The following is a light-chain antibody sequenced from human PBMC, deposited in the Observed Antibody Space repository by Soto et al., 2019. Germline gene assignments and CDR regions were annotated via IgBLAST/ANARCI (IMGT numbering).Light chain of an antibody. Sequence: DIQMTQSPSSLSASIGDRVTITCRSSQTISRYLNWYQQRPGTAPKVLIFGANSLQSGVPSRFSGSGSGTEFTLTISSLQPEDFATYYCQQNYGTPGTFGQGSKADI. CDR3: QQNYGTPGT. V-gene: IGKV1-39*01. CDR2: GAN. CDR1: QTISRY. J-gene: IGKJ1*01.